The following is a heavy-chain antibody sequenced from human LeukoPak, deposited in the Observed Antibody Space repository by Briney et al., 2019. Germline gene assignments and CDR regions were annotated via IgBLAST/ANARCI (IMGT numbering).Heavy chain of an antibody. CDR2: IGESGGST. Sequence: PGGSLRLSCAASKFAFSSYAVSWVRQAPGKGLEWVSTIGESGGSTYYADSVKGRFTISRDNSKNTLYLQMNSLRAEDTAVYHCAKRSGNNPLYYFDYWGQGTLVTVSS. J-gene: IGHJ4*02. CDR1: KFAFSSYA. D-gene: IGHD4-23*01. CDR3: AKRSGNNPLYYFDY. V-gene: IGHV3-23*01.